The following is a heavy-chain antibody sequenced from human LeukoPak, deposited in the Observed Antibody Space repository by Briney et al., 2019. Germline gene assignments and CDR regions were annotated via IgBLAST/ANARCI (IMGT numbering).Heavy chain of an antibody. D-gene: IGHD5-12*01. V-gene: IGHV4-34*01. CDR1: GGSFSGYY. J-gene: IGHJ4*02. CDR3: ASTDIVATISFDY. Sequence: SETLSLTCAVYGGSFSGYYWSWIRQPPGKGLEWIGEINHSGSTNYNPSLKSRVTISVDTSKNQFSLKLSSVTAADTAVYYCASTDIVATISFDYWGQGTLVTVSS. CDR2: INHSGST.